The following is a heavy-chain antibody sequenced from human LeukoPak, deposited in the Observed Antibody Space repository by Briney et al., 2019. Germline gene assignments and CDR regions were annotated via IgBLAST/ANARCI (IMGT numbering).Heavy chain of an antibody. Sequence: SETLSLTCTVSGGSIGSGSYYWSWIRQPAGQGLEYIGRMYTSGSTNYNPSLKSRVTISVDTSKNQFSLKLSSVTAADTAVYYCARDPYGDYVFDPWGQGTLVTVSS. J-gene: IGHJ5*02. V-gene: IGHV4-61*02. CDR2: MYTSGST. CDR1: GGSIGSGSYY. D-gene: IGHD4-17*01. CDR3: ARDPYGDYVFDP.